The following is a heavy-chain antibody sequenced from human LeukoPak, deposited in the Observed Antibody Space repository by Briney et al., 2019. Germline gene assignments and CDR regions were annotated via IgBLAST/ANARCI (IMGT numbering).Heavy chain of an antibody. J-gene: IGHJ5*02. V-gene: IGHV3-30-3*01. CDR3: ARGSPTSCYSVWFDP. CDR2: ISYDGSNK. Sequence: PGGSLRLSCAASGFTFSSYAMHWVRQAPCKGLEWVAVISYDGSNKYYADSVKGRFTISRDNSKNTLYLQMNSLRAEDTAVYYCARGSPTSCYSVWFDPWGQGTLVTVSS. D-gene: IGHD2-15*01. CDR1: GFTFSSYA.